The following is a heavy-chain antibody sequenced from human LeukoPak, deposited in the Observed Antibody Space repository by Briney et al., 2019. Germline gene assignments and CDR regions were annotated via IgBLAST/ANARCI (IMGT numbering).Heavy chain of an antibody. Sequence: ASVKVSCKASGYTFTSYGISWVRQAPGQGLEWMGWISAYNGNTNYAQKLQGRVTMTTDTSTSTAYMELRSLRSDDTAVYYCAIHCTNGVCSKALDYWGQGTLVTVSS. D-gene: IGHD2-8*01. CDR2: ISAYNGNT. CDR1: GYTFTSYG. CDR3: AIHCTNGVCSKALDY. J-gene: IGHJ4*02. V-gene: IGHV1-18*01.